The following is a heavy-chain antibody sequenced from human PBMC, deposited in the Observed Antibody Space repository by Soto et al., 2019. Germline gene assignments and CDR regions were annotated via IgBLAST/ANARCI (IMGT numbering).Heavy chain of an antibody. D-gene: IGHD3-22*01. CDR3: ARRRYYDSSGYYYRYFDY. J-gene: IGHJ4*02. CDR2: IYHSGST. CDR1: GGSISSSNW. V-gene: IGHV4-4*02. Sequence: SETLSLTCAVSGGSISSSNWWSWVRQPPGKGLEWIGEIYHSGSTNYNPSLKSRVTISVDKSKNQFSLKLSSVTAADTAVYYCARRRYYDSSGYYYRYFDYWGQGTLVTVSS.